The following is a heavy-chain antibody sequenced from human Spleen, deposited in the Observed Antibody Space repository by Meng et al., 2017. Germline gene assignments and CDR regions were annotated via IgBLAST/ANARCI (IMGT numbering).Heavy chain of an antibody. Sequence: GESLKISCAASGFTFSRYEMNWVRQAPGKGLEWVAVISYDGSDKHYADSVKGRFTISRDNSKNTLYLQMNSLRAEDTAVYYCARDLTEYSSSGCFDYWGQGTLVTVSS. D-gene: IGHD6-6*01. J-gene: IGHJ4*02. CDR1: GFTFSRYE. V-gene: IGHV3-30*01. CDR3: ARDLTEYSSSGCFDY. CDR2: ISYDGSDK.